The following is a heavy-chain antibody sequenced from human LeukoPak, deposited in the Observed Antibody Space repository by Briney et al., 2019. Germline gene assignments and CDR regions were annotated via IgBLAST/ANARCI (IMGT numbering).Heavy chain of an antibody. CDR2: IYYIGNT. CDR3: ARVADGYYGKSFFDY. V-gene: IGHV4-59*01. Sequence: SETLSLTCIVSGGSIDKYYWSWMREPPGKGLQWIGDIYYIGNTNYNPSLKSRVTISVDTSKNQFSLNLNSVTAADTAMYYRARVADGYYGKSFFDYWGQGTLATVSS. D-gene: IGHD2-21*01. CDR1: GGSIDKYY. J-gene: IGHJ4*02.